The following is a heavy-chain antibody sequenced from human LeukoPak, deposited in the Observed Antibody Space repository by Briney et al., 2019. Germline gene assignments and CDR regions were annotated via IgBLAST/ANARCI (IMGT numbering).Heavy chain of an antibody. CDR2: IYSGGST. D-gene: IGHD5-18*01. J-gene: IGHJ4*02. CDR3: AKPRGYTXGTDY. Sequence: GGSLRLSCAASGFTVSSNYMSWVRQAPGKGLEWVSVIYSGGSTYYADSVKGRFTISRDNSKNTLYLQMNSLRAEDTAVYYCAKPRGYTXGTDYWGQGTLVTVSS. V-gene: IGHV3-53*01. CDR1: GFTVSSNY.